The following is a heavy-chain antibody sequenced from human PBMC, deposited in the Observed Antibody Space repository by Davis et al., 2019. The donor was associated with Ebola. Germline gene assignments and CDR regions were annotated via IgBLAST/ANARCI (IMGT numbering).Heavy chain of an antibody. CDR2: IKSKTDGGTT. Sequence: GESLKISCAASGFTFSSYAMSWVRQAPGKGLEWVGRIKSKTDGGTTDYAAPVKGRFTISRDDSKNTLYLQMNSLKTEDTAVYYCTTDPDSGSYYWGAFDIWGQGTMVTVSS. CDR3: TTDPDSGSYYWGAFDI. J-gene: IGHJ3*02. V-gene: IGHV3-15*01. CDR1: GFTFSSYA. D-gene: IGHD1-26*01.